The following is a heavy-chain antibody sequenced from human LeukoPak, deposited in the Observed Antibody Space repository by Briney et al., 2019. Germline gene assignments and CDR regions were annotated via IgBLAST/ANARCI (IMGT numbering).Heavy chain of an antibody. Sequence: PGGSLRLSCAASGFTFSSYSMNWVRQAPGKGLEWVSYISSSRSYIYYADSVKGRFTISRDNAKNSLYLQMSSRRVEDTAVYYCAREHSGGGNYYDSSGYYRSFDYWGQGTPVTVSS. D-gene: IGHD3-22*01. J-gene: IGHJ4*02. CDR2: ISSSRSYI. V-gene: IGHV3-21*01. CDR1: GFTFSSYS. CDR3: AREHSGGGNYYDSSGYYRSFDY.